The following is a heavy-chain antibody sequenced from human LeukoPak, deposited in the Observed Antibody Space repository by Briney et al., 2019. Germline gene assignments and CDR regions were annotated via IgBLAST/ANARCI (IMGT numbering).Heavy chain of an antibody. D-gene: IGHD4-17*01. J-gene: IGHJ3*02. V-gene: IGHV1-3*01. CDR2: INAGNGNT. CDR1: GYTFTSYA. Sequence: GASVKVSCTASGYTFTSYAMHWVRQAPGQRLEWMGWINAGNGNTKYSQKFQGRVTITRDTSASTAYMELSSLRSEDTAVYYCASGPPDYVDAFDIWGQGTMVTVSS. CDR3: ASGPPDYVDAFDI.